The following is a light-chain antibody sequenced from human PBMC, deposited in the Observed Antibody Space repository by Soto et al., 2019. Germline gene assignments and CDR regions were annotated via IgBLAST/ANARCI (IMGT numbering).Light chain of an antibody. V-gene: IGKV1D-13*01. CDR1: QGISTA. Sequence: AIQLTQSPSSLSAPVGDRVTITCRASQGISTALTWYQQKAGEAPKLIIYAASILHSGVPSRFSGRGAGADFTLTSSILQPEFFATYYRQQFNNYPRTFGHGTKVDIK. CDR3: QQFNNYPRT. J-gene: IGKJ1*01. CDR2: AAS.